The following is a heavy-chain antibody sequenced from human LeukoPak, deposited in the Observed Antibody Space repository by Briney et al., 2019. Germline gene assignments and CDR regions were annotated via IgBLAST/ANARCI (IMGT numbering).Heavy chain of an antibody. V-gene: IGHV4-34*01. CDR1: GASFSGDY. Sequence: SETLSLTCAVSGASFSGDYWSWLRQPPGKGLEWIAEINHSGRSNFNPSLQGRVTISVDTSKNQLSLNLSSVTAADTARYYCARGLYDSGDYYYGIRAYYFDQWGQGALVTVSS. D-gene: IGHD3-22*01. J-gene: IGHJ4*02. CDR3: ARGLYDSGDYYYGIRAYYFDQ. CDR2: INHSGRS.